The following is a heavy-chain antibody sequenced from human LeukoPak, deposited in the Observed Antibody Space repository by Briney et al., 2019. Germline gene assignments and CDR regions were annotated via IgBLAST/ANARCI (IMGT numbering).Heavy chain of an antibody. CDR3: ARDYYGGYGFDY. Sequence: GGSLRPSCAASGFTSRSYSMNWVPQAPGRGLELVSSISGSSSYIYYADSLQGRFTISRDNAKHSLYLQMNSLRAEDTAVYYCARDYYGGYGFDYWGQGTLLTAAS. CDR1: GFTSRSYS. J-gene: IGHJ4*02. CDR2: ISGSSSYI. D-gene: IGHD4-17*01. V-gene: IGHV3-21*01.